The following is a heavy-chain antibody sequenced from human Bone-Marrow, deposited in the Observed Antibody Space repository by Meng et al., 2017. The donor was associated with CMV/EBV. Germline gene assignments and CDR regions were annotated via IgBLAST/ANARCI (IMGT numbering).Heavy chain of an antibody. CDR2: IRNKANSDRT. Sequence: GGSLRLSCAASGFIFSDHYIDWVRQAPEKGLEWVGRIRNKANSDRTEYASSVQGRFTVSGDDSQNSVYLQMNSLKIEDTAVYYCARTTVITYAIDVWGQGTTVTVSS. D-gene: IGHD4-11*01. J-gene: IGHJ6*02. V-gene: IGHV3-72*01. CDR1: GFIFSDHY. CDR3: ARTTVITYAIDV.